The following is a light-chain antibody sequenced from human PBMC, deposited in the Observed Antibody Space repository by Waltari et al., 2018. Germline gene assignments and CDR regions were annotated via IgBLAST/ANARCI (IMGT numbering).Light chain of an antibody. J-gene: IGKJ1*01. Sequence: DIHLTQSPSYLSASVGGRVTITCRASRGISSYFAWYQQKPGKAPKLLIYAASTLQSGVPLRFSGSGSGTEFTLTISSLQPEDFATYYCQQVNTYSWTFGQGTKVEIK. V-gene: IGKV1-9*01. CDR1: RGISSY. CDR2: AAS. CDR3: QQVNTYSWT.